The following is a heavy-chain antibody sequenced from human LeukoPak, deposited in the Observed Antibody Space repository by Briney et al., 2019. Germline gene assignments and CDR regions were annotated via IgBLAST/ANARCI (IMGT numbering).Heavy chain of an antibody. V-gene: IGHV3-7*01. Sequence: GGSLRLSCAVSGFTFSGFWMSWSRQAPGKGLEWVASINSDGSEGYYADVVKGRFTISRDNAKNSLYLQMNSLRAEDTAVYYCATDRATQYFDYWGQGTLVSVSS. CDR3: ATDRATQYFDY. D-gene: IGHD2-15*01. J-gene: IGHJ4*02. CDR1: GFTFSGFW. CDR2: INSDGSEG.